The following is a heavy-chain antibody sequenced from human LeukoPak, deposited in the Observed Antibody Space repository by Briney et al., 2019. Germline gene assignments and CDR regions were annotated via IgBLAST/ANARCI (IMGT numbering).Heavy chain of an antibody. CDR3: ARQYYDFWSGYYGGWFDP. Sequence: GESLQISCKGSGYSFTSYWISWVRQMPGKGLEWMGRIDPSDSYTNYSPSFQGHVTISADKSISTAYLQWSSLKASDTAMYYCARQYYDFWSGYYGGWFDPWGQGTLATVSS. V-gene: IGHV5-10-1*01. J-gene: IGHJ5*02. CDR2: IDPSDSYT. D-gene: IGHD3-3*01. CDR1: GYSFTSYW.